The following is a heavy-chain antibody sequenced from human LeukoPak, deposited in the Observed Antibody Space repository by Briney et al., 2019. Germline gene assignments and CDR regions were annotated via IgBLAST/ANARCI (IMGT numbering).Heavy chain of an antibody. CDR1: GFTFSSYS. J-gene: IGHJ3*02. CDR3: ARDGILLWPMWAFDI. V-gene: IGHV3-21*01. D-gene: IGHD3-10*01. Sequence: PGGSLRLSCAASGFTFSSYSMNWVRQAPGKGLEWVSSISSSSSYIYYADSVKGRFTISRDNAKNSLYLQMNSLRAEDTAVYYCARDGILLWPMWAFDIWGQGTMVTVSS. CDR2: ISSSSSYI.